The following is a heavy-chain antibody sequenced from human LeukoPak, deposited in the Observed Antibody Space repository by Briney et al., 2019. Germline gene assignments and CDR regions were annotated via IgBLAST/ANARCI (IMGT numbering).Heavy chain of an antibody. CDR2: IYYSGST. D-gene: IGHD1-14*01. Sequence: SETLSLTCTVSGGSISSSSYYWGWIRQTPGKGLEWIGSIYYSGSTFYSPSLKSRVTISVDTSKNQFSLKLSSGTAADTAVYYCARVAITHNGWFDPWGQGTLVTVSS. J-gene: IGHJ5*02. CDR1: GGSISSSSYY. CDR3: ARVAITHNGWFDP. V-gene: IGHV4-39*01.